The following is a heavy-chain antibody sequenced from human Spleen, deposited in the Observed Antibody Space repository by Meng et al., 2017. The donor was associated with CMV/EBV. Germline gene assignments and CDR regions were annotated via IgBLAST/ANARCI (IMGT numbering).Heavy chain of an antibody. CDR3: AKGRTSDC. Sequence: GESLKISCAASGLMFSSYAMSWVRQAPGKGLEWVSVIGGSGGSTYYADCVKGRFTISRDNSNNTLYLQLNSLRAEDTAVYYCAKGRTSDCWGQGTLVTVSS. J-gene: IGHJ4*02. CDR2: IGGSGGST. CDR1: GLMFSSYA. D-gene: IGHD1-7*01. V-gene: IGHV3-23*01.